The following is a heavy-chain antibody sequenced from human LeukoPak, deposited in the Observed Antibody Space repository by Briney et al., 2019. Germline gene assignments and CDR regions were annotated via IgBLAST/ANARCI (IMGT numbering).Heavy chain of an antibody. Sequence: PSETLSLTCTVSGGSISSYYWSWIRQPPGKGLEWIGYIYYSGSTNYNPSLKSRVTISVDTSKNQFSLKLSSVTAADTAVYYCARRSPWYYYDSGSHFDYWGQGTLVTVSS. CDR3: ARRSPWYYYDSGSHFDY. CDR1: GGSISSYY. J-gene: IGHJ4*02. CDR2: IYYSGST. V-gene: IGHV4-59*08. D-gene: IGHD3-10*01.